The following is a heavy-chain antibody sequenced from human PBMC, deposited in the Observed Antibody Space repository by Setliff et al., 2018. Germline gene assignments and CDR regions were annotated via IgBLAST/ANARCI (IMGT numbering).Heavy chain of an antibody. CDR2: IYYSGST. CDR1: GGSISSSSYY. Sequence: ETLSLTCTVSGGSISSSSYYWGWIRQPPGKGLEWIGGIYYSGSTYYNPSLKSRVTISVDTSKNQFSLKLSSVTAADTAVYYCARVSMYSSSWYYYYYGMDVWGQGTTVTVSS. D-gene: IGHD6-13*01. CDR3: ARVSMYSSSWYYYYYGMDV. V-gene: IGHV4-39*07. J-gene: IGHJ6*02.